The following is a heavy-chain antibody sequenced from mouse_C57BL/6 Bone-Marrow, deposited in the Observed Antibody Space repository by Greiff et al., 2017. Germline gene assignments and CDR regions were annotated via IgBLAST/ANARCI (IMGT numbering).Heavy chain of an antibody. Sequence: QVQLQQSGAELVKPGASVKISCKASGYAFSSYWMNWVKQRPGTGLEWIGQIYPGDGDTNYNGKFKGKATLTADKSSSTAYMQLSSLTSEDSAVYFCARISVSDYDYPAWFAYWGQGTLVTVSA. D-gene: IGHD2-4*01. V-gene: IGHV1-80*01. CDR2: IYPGDGDT. J-gene: IGHJ3*01. CDR1: GYAFSSYW. CDR3: ARISVSDYDYPAWFAY.